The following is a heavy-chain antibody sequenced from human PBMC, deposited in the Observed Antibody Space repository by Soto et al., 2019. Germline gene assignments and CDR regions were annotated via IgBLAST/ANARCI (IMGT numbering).Heavy chain of an antibody. CDR1: GYTFTSYD. V-gene: IGHV1-8*01. J-gene: IGHJ3*02. CDR3: ARNTATIAVILFDI. Sequence: GASVKVSCKASGYTFTSYDINWVRQATGQGLEWMGWMNPNSGNTGYAQKFQGSVTMTRNTSISTAYMELSSLRSEDTAVYYCARNTATIAVILFDIWGQGTMVT. D-gene: IGHD6-19*01. CDR2: MNPNSGNT.